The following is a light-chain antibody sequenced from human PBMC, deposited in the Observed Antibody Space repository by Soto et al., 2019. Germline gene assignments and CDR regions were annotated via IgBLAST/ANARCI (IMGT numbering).Light chain of an antibody. V-gene: IGKV3D-7*01. CDR1: QSVSSSY. CDR3: QQDYNLPLT. Sequence: EIVMTQSPATLSVSPGERATLSCRASQSVSSSYLSWYQQKPGQAPRLLIYGASTRATGIPARFSGSGSGTDFTLTISSLQPEDFAVYYCQQDYNLPLTFGGGTKVEIK. CDR2: GAS. J-gene: IGKJ4*01.